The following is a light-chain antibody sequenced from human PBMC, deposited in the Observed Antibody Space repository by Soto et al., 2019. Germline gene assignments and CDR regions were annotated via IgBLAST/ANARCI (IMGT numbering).Light chain of an antibody. CDR2: GAS. CDR3: QQYHTWPIT. V-gene: IGKV3-15*01. Sequence: TQSPSSLSSSVGDRVTITFRASLGIAGSLAWYQQTPGQAARLLLYGASTRATGIPVRFSGSGSGTEFTLTISSLQSEDCAIYYCQQYHTWPITFGGGTKV. CDR1: LGIAGS. J-gene: IGKJ4*01.